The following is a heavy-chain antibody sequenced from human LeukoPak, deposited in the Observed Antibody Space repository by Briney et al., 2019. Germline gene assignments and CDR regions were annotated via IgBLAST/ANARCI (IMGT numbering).Heavy chain of an antibody. J-gene: IGHJ5*02. V-gene: IGHV4-61*02. CDR2: IYTSEST. D-gene: IGHD2-15*01. CDR1: GGSISSSNYY. CDR3: ARVSHCSGGSCYSGWFDP. Sequence: SETLSLTCSVSGGSISSSNYYWSWIRQPAGKGLEWIGRIYTSESTNYNPSLKSRVTISVDTSRNQFSLKLSSVTAADTAVYYCARVSHCSGGSCYSGWFDPWGQGTLVTVSS.